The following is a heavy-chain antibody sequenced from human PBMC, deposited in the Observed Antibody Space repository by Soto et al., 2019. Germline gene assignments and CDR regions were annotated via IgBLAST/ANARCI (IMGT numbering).Heavy chain of an antibody. CDR3: ARLAMATGRGYYGMDV. CDR1: GYSFTSYW. Sequence: EVQLVQSGAEVKKPGESLRISCKGSGYSFTSYWISWVRQMPGKGLEWMGRIDPSDSYTNYSPSFQGHVTISADKSSSTAHRQWSRPKASDTAIDYCARLAMATGRGYYGMDVWGQWTTVTVSS. CDR2: IDPSDSYT. J-gene: IGHJ6*02. D-gene: IGHD5-12*01. V-gene: IGHV5-10-1*01.